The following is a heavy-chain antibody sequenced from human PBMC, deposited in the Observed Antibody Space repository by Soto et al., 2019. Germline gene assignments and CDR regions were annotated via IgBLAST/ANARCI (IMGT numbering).Heavy chain of an antibody. CDR1: GFSLSTSGVC. Sequence: SGPTLVNPTQTLTLTCTFSGFSLSTSGVCVSWIRQPPGKALEWLALIDWDDDKYYSTSLKTRLTISKDTSKNQVVLTMTSMDPLDTATYYCARIPDPSSVYFDYWGQGTLGTVSS. CDR3: ARIPDPSSVYFDY. J-gene: IGHJ4*02. V-gene: IGHV2-70*01. CDR2: IDWDDDK.